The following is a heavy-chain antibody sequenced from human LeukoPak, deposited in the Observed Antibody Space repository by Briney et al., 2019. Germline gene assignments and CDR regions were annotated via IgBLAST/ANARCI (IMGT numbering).Heavy chain of an antibody. CDR3: ARDLGAYYDFWSGGY. D-gene: IGHD3-3*01. Sequence: GGSLRLSCAASGFTVSSNYMSWVRKARGKGLEWVSVIYSGGSTYYADSVKGRFTISRDNSKNTLYLQMNSLRAEDTAVYYCARDLGAYYDFWSGGYWGQGTLVTVSS. J-gene: IGHJ4*02. CDR1: GFTVSSNY. CDR2: IYSGGST. V-gene: IGHV3-66*01.